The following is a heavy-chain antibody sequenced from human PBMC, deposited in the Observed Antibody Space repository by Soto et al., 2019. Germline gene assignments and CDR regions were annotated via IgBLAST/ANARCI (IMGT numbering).Heavy chain of an antibody. CDR3: AREVIYGSGSYNFHYYGMDV. CDR1: GFSFSSYG. Sequence: QVQLVESGGGVVQPGESTRLSCAASGFSFSSYGMHWVRQGPGMGLEWVAAVWFDGSKKYYADSVKGRFTISRDNSKNTMNLERNNIRDEDTAVYYCAREVIYGSGSYNFHYYGMDVWGQGTTVTVSS. CDR2: VWFDGSKK. D-gene: IGHD3-10*01. V-gene: IGHV3-33*01. J-gene: IGHJ6*01.